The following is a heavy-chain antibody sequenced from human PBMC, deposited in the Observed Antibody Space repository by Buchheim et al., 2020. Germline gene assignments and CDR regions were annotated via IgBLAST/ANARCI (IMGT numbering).Heavy chain of an antibody. D-gene: IGHD2-2*01. CDR1: GFTFSSYS. J-gene: IGHJ5*02. CDR3: ARDTPIPLYCSSTSCYGAPFDP. Sequence: EVQLVESGGGLVQPGGSLRLSCAASGFTFSSYSMNWVRQAPGKGLEWVSYISSSSTIYYADSVKGRFTISRDNAKNSLYLQMNSLRDEDTAVYYCARDTPIPLYCSSTSCYGAPFDPWGQGTL. V-gene: IGHV3-48*02. CDR2: ISSSSTI.